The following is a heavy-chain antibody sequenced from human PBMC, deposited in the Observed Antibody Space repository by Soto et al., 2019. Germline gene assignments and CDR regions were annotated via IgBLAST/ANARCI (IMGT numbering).Heavy chain of an antibody. CDR1: GVSISSHDW. D-gene: IGHD6-13*01. V-gene: IGHV4-4*02. Sequence: QVQLQESGPGLVKPSGTLSLTCAVSGVSISSHDWWTWVRQPPGKGLEWIGESHQSGNTNYNSSLERRVTISMDKSKNQFSLNLTSGTVPATAVYYCATRESSRFYWGQGTLVTVSS. CDR2: SHQSGNT. J-gene: IGHJ4*02. CDR3: ATRESSRFY.